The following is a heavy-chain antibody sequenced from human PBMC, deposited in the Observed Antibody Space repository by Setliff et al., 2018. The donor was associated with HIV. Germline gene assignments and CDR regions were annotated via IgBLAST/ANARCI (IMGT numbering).Heavy chain of an antibody. Sequence: ASVKVSCKASGYTFTGYYIYWVRQAPGQGLEWMGWVNPHSGGTNYAQKFQGRVTMTRDTSISTASMELSRLRSDDTAVYYCARGAYYYDSSGYPRDPFDLWGQGTMVTVSS. D-gene: IGHD3-22*01. CDR1: GYTFTGYY. J-gene: IGHJ3*01. CDR3: ARGAYYYDSSGYPRDPFDL. CDR2: VNPHSGGT. V-gene: IGHV1-2*02.